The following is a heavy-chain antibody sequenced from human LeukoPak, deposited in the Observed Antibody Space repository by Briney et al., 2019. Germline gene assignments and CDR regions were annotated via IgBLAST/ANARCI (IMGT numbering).Heavy chain of an antibody. Sequence: GGSLRLSCAASGFSFSSSDMNWVRQAPGKGLDWVSAISSGGDATYYADSVKGRFTISRDNSKNTLYLQMNSLRAEDTAVYFCAKRDTRGRYYFDSWGLGTLVTVSS. D-gene: IGHD2-2*01. J-gene: IGHJ4*02. CDR2: ISSGGDAT. CDR1: GFSFSSSD. V-gene: IGHV3-23*01. CDR3: AKRDTRGRYYFDS.